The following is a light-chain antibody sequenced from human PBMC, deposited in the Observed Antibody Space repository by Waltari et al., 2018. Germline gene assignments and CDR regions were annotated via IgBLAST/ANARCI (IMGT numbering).Light chain of an antibody. CDR1: QSISGW. V-gene: IGKV1-5*01. CDR3: QQYNSYSVT. Sequence: DIQMTQSPSTLSASVGDRVTITCRASQSISGWLAWYQQKPGKAPKLLIYDASSLESGVPSRFSGSGSGTEFTLTISSLQPDDFATYYCQQYNSYSVTFGQGT. J-gene: IGKJ5*01. CDR2: DAS.